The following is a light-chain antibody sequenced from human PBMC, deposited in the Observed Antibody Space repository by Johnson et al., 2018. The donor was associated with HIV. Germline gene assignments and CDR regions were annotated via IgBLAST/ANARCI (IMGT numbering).Light chain of an antibody. CDR3: GTWDSSLSLFYV. CDR2: DNN. CDR1: SSNIGNNY. J-gene: IGLJ1*01. V-gene: IGLV1-51*01. Sequence: QSALTQPPSVSAAPGQKVTISCSGSSSNIGNNYVSWYQQLPGTAPKLLIYDNNKRPSGIPDRFSGSKSGSSATLGITALQTRDEADYYCGTWDSSLSLFYVFGTGTKVPVL.